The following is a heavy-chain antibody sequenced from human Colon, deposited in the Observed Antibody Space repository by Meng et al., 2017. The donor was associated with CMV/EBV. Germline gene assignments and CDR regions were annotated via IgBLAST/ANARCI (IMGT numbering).Heavy chain of an antibody. J-gene: IGHJ4*02. V-gene: IGHV3-21*01. D-gene: IGHD2-8*01. CDR3: ARESDYCTNGVCYRFDY. Sequence: GESLKISCAASGFTFSSYNMNWVRQAPGKGLEWVSSIVGSSRFIYYADSVKGRFTISRDNAKNSLYLQMNSLRAEDTAVYYCARESDYCTNGVCYRFDYWGQGTLVTVSS. CDR2: IVGSSRFI. CDR1: GFTFSSYN.